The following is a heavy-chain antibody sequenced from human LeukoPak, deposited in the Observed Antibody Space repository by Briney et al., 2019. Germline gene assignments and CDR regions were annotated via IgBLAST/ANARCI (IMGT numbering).Heavy chain of an antibody. Sequence: ASVKVSCKASGYTFTSYAMHWVRQAPGQRLEWMGWINAGNGNTKYSQKFQGRVTITRDTSASTAYMELSSLRSEDTAVYYCARVFGYSYAQGPFDYWGQGTLVTVSS. CDR1: GYTFTSYA. CDR3: ARVFGYSYAQGPFDY. D-gene: IGHD5-18*01. CDR2: INAGNGNT. V-gene: IGHV1-3*01. J-gene: IGHJ4*02.